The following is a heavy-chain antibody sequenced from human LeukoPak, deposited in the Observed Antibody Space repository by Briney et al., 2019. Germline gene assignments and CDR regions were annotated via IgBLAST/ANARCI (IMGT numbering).Heavy chain of an antibody. V-gene: IGHV3-30*03. CDR2: ISYDGSNK. Sequence: TGGSLRLSCAAYGFTFGSYAMSWVRQAPGKGLKWVAVISYDGSNKYYADPVKGRFTISRDNSKNTLYLQMNSLRAEDTAVYYCALIQLWCFDYWGQGTLVTVSS. CDR1: GFTFGSYA. D-gene: IGHD5-18*01. J-gene: IGHJ4*02. CDR3: ALIQLWCFDY.